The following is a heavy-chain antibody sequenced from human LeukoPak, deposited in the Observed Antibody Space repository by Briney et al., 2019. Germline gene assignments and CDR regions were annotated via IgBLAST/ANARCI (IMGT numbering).Heavy chain of an antibody. V-gene: IGHV3-7*01. D-gene: IGHD3-22*01. CDR3: ARPYDSSAYYYL. J-gene: IGHJ5*02. CDR2: IKKDGSEK. Sequence: GGSLRLSCAASGFTFSSYWMSWVRQAPGKGLEWVANIKKDGSEKYYVDSVKGRFTVSRDNAKTSLYLQMNSLRAEDTAVYYCARPYDSSAYYYLWGQGTLVTVSS. CDR1: GFTFSSYW.